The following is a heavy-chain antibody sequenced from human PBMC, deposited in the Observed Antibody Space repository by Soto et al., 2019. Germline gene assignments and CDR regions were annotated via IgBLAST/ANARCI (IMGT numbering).Heavy chain of an antibody. D-gene: IGHD3-10*01. Sequence: ASVKVSCKASGGTFSSYAISWVRQAPGQGLEWMGGIIPIFGTANYAQKFQGRVTITADESTSTAYMELSSLRSEDTAVYYCARRGEVDRGPPLYYYYGMDVWGQGTTVTVAS. J-gene: IGHJ6*02. V-gene: IGHV1-69*13. CDR2: IIPIFGTA. CDR3: ARRGEVDRGPPLYYYYGMDV. CDR1: GGTFSSYA.